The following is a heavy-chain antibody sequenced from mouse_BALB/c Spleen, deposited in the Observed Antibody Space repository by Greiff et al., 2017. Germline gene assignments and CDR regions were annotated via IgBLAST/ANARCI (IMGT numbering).Heavy chain of an antibody. CDR2: ISYSGST. J-gene: IGHJ3*01. V-gene: IGHV3-2*02. CDR3: ARYYDYDGTGDFAY. CDR1: GYSITSDYA. D-gene: IGHD2-4*01. Sequence: EVKLMESGPGLVKPSQSLSLTCTVTGYSITSDYAWNWIRQFPGNKLEWMGYISYSGSTSYNPSLKSRISITRDTSKNQFFLQLNSVTTEDTATYYWARYYDYDGTGDFAYWGQGTLVTVSA.